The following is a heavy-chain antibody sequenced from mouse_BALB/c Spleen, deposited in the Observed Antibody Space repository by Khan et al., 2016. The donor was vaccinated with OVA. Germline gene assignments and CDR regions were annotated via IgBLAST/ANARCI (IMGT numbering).Heavy chain of an antibody. CDR1: GFTFTSYG. D-gene: IGHD2-14*01. CDR2: IYPGNGYT. Sequence: EVQLQESGAELGRPGSSVKLSCKTSGFTFTSYGIKWVKQRPGQGLEWIGYIYPGNGYTVYNEKFQGKAKLTSDTSSSTAYMQLTSLTSEDSAIYFCAAAYYRNYFDYWGQGTTLTVSS. J-gene: IGHJ2*01. CDR3: AAAYYRNYFDY. V-gene: IGHV1S134*01.